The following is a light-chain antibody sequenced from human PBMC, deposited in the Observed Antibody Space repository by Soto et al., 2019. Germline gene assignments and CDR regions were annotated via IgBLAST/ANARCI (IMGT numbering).Light chain of an antibody. Sequence: QAVVTQPPSASGTPGQRVTISCSGSGSSIGTNTVNWYRQLPGTAPKLLIYGVNQRPSGVPDRFSGSKSGTSASLAISGLQSEDEAEYYCAAWDGSLNNVLFGGGTKLTVL. CDR2: GVN. CDR3: AAWDGSLNNVL. V-gene: IGLV1-44*01. J-gene: IGLJ2*01. CDR1: GSSIGTNT.